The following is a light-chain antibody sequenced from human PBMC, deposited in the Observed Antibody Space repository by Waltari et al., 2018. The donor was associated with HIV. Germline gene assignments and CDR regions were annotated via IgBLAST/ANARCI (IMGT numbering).Light chain of an antibody. CDR2: WAS. J-gene: IGKJ1*01. CDR1: HSVFYTPNAKNY. Sequence: DVVMTQSPDALAVSLGERATINCTATHSVFYTPNAKNYIAWYQQRPGQAPKLLIYWASTREFGVSARFSGSGSGTNFTLTITSLQAEDVAVYYCQQYYSPPPTFGQGTKVEIK. V-gene: IGKV4-1*01. CDR3: QQYYSPPPT.